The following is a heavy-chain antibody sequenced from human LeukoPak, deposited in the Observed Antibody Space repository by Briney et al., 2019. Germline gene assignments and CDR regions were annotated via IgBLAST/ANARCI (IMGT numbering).Heavy chain of an antibody. D-gene: IGHD1-26*01. CDR1: GYTFTGYY. J-gene: IGHJ4*02. CDR2: INPNSGGT. V-gene: IGHV1-2*02. CDR3: ARGDFSGSYPNYYFDY. Sequence: GASVKVSCKASGYTFTGYYMHWVRQAPGQGLEWMGWINPNSGGTNYAQKFQGRVTMTRDTSISTAYMELSRLRSDDTAVYYCARGDFSGSYPNYYFDYWGQGTLVTVSS.